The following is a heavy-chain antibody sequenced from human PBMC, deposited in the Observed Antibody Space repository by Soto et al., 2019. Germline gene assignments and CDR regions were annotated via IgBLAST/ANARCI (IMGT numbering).Heavy chain of an antibody. CDR1: GFTFSSYG. V-gene: IGHV3-23*01. J-gene: IGHJ4*02. Sequence: GGSLRLSCAGSGFTFSSYGLTWVRQAPGKGLEWVSGISDSGDNKYYTDSVKGRFTISRDNSKNTLYLQMNSLRGEDTAVYYFATRHYNTYDPPEFDYWGQGILVTVSS. CDR3: ATRHYNTYDPPEFDY. CDR2: ISDSGDNK. D-gene: IGHD3-9*01.